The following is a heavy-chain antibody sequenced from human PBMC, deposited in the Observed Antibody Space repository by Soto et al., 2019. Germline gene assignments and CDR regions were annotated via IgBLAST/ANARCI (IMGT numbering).Heavy chain of an antibody. J-gene: IGHJ3*02. V-gene: IGHV1-3*01. Sequence: QVQLVQSGAEVKKPGASVKVSCKASGYTFTSYAMHWVRQAPGQRLEWMGWINAGNGNTKYSQKFQGRVTITRDTSASTAYMELSSLRSEDTAAYYRARGTTVTTPRGAFDIWGQGTMVTVSS. D-gene: IGHD4-17*01. CDR2: INAGNGNT. CDR1: GYTFTSYA. CDR3: ARGTTVTTPRGAFDI.